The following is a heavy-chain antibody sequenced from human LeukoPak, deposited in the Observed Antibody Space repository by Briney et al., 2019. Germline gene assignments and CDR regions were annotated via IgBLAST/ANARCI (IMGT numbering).Heavy chain of an antibody. D-gene: IGHD4-17*01. Sequence: PSETLSLTCTVSGGSISSGGYYWSWIRQHPGKGLEWIGYIYYSGSTYYNPSPKSRVTISVDTSKNQFSLKLSSVTAADTAVYYCARVNYGDYGESNFDYWGQGTLVTVSS. J-gene: IGHJ4*02. V-gene: IGHV4-31*03. CDR3: ARVNYGDYGESNFDY. CDR2: IYYSGST. CDR1: GGSISSGGYY.